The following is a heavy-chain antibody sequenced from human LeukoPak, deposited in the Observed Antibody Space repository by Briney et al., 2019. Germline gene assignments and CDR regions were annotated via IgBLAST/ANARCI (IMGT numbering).Heavy chain of an antibody. D-gene: IGHD3-10*01. CDR3: ARLIMVRGVIRPDY. V-gene: IGHV4-59*08. CDR2: IYYSGST. Sequence: PSETLSLTCTVSGGSISSYYWSWIRQPPGKGLEWIGYIYYSGSTNYNPSLKSRVTISVDTSKNQFSLKLSPVTAADTAVYYCARLIMVRGVIRPDYWGQGTLVTVSS. J-gene: IGHJ4*02. CDR1: GGSISSYY.